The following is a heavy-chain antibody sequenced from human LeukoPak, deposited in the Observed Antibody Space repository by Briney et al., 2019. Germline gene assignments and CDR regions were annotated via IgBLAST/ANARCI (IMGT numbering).Heavy chain of an antibody. CDR3: AKDPHTSRITMIVVDFDY. Sequence: GGSLRLSCAASGFTFSSYAMSWVPEAPGKGLEWVSAISGSGGSTYYADSVKGRFTISRDNSKNTLCLQMNSLRAEDTAVYYCAKDPHTSRITMIVVDFDYWGQGTLVTVSS. D-gene: IGHD3-22*01. J-gene: IGHJ4*02. V-gene: IGHV3-23*01. CDR1: GFTFSSYA. CDR2: ISGSGGST.